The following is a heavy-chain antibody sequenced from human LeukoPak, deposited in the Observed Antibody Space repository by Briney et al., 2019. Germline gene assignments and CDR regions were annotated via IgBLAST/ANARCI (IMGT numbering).Heavy chain of an antibody. CDR2: ISSLSRGI. V-gene: IGHV3-48*03. Sequence: GWSLRLSCAASGFTFNTYEMNWVRQAPWRGLEWVSSISSLSRGIYYADSVKVGFTISRDNAKNSLYLQLTSLRAEDTAMYYCARDDSNVTRFDYWGQGILVTVSS. CDR3: ARDDSNVTRFDY. J-gene: IGHJ4*02. CDR1: GFTFNTYE. D-gene: IGHD2-21*01.